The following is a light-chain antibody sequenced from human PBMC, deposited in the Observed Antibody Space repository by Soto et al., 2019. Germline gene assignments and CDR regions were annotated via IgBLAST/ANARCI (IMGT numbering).Light chain of an antibody. CDR2: DAY. CDR1: QSFRGL. J-gene: IGKJ5*01. CDR3: QQYHRSSVT. Sequence: EVVLTQSPVTLSLSPGERATLSCRASQSFRGLLAWYQQKPGQAPRLLIYDAYNRATGIPPRFSGSGSGTDFTLTISSLQSDDFATYYCQQYHRSSVTFGQGTRLEIK. V-gene: IGKV3-11*01.